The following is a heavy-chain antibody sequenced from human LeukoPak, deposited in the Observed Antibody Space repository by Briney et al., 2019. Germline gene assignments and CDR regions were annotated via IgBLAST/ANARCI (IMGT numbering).Heavy chain of an antibody. CDR2: ISSSSSYI. J-gene: IGHJ4*02. CDR1: GFTFSSYS. CDR3: ARPRTYYYGSGLDY. D-gene: IGHD3-10*01. Sequence: GGSLRLSCAASGFTFSSYSMNWVRQAPGKGLEWVSSISSSSSYIYYADSVKGRFTISRDNAKNSLYLQMNSLRAEDTAVYYCARPRTYYYGSGLDYWGQGTLVTVSS. V-gene: IGHV3-21*01.